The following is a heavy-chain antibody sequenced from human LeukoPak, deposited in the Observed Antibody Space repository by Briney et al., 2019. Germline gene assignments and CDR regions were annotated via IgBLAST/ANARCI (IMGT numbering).Heavy chain of an antibody. CDR3: ARDNPPYSSGPGLLDY. J-gene: IGHJ4*02. CDR2: IYYSGST. D-gene: IGHD6-19*01. Sequence: SETLSLTCTVSGGSISSYYWSWIRQPPGKVLEWFGYIYYSGSTNYNPSLKSRVTISVDTSKNQFSLKLSSVTAADTAVYYCARDNPPYSSGPGLLDYWGQGTLVTVSS. CDR1: GGSISSYY. V-gene: IGHV4-59*01.